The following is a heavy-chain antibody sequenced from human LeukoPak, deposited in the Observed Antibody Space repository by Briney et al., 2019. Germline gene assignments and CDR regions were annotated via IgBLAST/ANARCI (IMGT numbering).Heavy chain of an antibody. D-gene: IGHD3-22*01. CDR1: GGSISSYY. V-gene: IGHV4-59*01. CDR3: ARGGLPDYYDSSGYYYYYGMDV. Sequence: PSETLSLTCTVSGGSISSYYWSWIRQPPGKGLEWIGYIYYSGSTNYNPSLKSRVTISVDTSKNQFSLKLSSVTAADTAVYYCARGGLPDYYDSSGYYYYYGMDVWGQGTTVTVSS. J-gene: IGHJ6*02. CDR2: IYYSGST.